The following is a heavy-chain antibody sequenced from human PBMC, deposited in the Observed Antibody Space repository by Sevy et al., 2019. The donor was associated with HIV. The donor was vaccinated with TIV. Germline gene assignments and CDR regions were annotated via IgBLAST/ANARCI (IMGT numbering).Heavy chain of an antibody. CDR2: ISAYNGNT. CDR3: ARPVRDYVDTAMVPYFDY. Sequence: ASVKVSCKASGYTFTSYGISWVRQAPGQGLEWMGWISAYNGNTNYAQKLQGKVTMTTDTSTSTAYKELSSLRSDDTAVYYCARPVRDYVDTAMVPYFDYWGQGTLVTVSS. V-gene: IGHV1-18*01. J-gene: IGHJ4*02. CDR1: GYTFTSYG. D-gene: IGHD5-18*01.